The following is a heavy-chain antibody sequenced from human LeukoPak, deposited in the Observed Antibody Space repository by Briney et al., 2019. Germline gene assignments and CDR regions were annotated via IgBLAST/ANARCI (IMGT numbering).Heavy chain of an antibody. CDR3: AKSGTYSSSSGYIDS. V-gene: IGHV3-9*01. CDR2: ISWNSGNI. CDR1: GFPFKNYA. J-gene: IGHJ4*02. D-gene: IGHD6-6*01. Sequence: GGSLRLSCAASGFPFKNYAMHWVRLAPGKGLEWVSSISWNSGNIDYADSVKGRFTLSRDNAKNSLHLQMNSLRAEDTALYYCAKSGTYSSSSGYIDSWGQGTLVTVSS.